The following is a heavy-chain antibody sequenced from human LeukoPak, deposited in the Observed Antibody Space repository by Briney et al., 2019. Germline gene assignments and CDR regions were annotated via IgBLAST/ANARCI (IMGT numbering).Heavy chain of an antibody. CDR2: ISSSSSYK. CDR3: AREQQLDY. CDR1: GFTFSSYS. V-gene: IGHV3-21*01. D-gene: IGHD6-13*01. Sequence: GGSLRLSCAASGFTFSSYSMNWVRQAPGKGLEWVSSISSSSSYKYYADSVKGRFIISRDNAKNSLYLQMNSLRAEDTAVYYCAREQQLDYWGQGTLVTVSS. J-gene: IGHJ4*02.